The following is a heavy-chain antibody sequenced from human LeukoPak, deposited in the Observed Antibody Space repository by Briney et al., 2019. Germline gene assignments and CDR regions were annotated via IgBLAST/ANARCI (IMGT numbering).Heavy chain of an antibody. J-gene: IGHJ3*02. CDR1: GYTFTSYG. V-gene: IGHV1-18*01. D-gene: IGHD3-16*01. CDR2: ISAYNGNT. Sequence: ASVKVSCKASGYTFTSYGISWVRQAPGQGLEWMGWISAYNGNTNYAQKLQGRVTMTTDTSTSTAYLELRSLRSDDPAVYYCARKPLTFGGAQEVGGAFDIGGQGTMVTVSS. CDR3: ARKPLTFGGAQEVGGAFDI.